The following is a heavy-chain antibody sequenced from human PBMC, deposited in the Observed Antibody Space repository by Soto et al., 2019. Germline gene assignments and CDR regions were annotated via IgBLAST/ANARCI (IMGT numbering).Heavy chain of an antibody. J-gene: IGHJ6*02. V-gene: IGHV1-46*02. CDR1: GYTFNRYY. CDR3: AREEVVSIVDYYNGMDV. CDR2: IYPSGTT. D-gene: IGHD5-12*01. Sequence: ASVKVCCKTSGYTFNRYYMHWLRQAPGQGLEWVGIIYPSGTTIYAQNFQGRVTMTRDTATSTVYLELSSLRSEDSAVYYCAREEVVSIVDYYNGMDVWGQGTTVTVSS.